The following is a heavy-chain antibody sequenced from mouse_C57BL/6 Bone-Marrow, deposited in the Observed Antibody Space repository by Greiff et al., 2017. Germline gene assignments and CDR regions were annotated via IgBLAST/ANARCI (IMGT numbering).Heavy chain of an antibody. Sequence: EVQLQESGGGLVKPGGSLKLSCAASGFTFSSYAMSWVRQTPETRLEWVATISDGGSYTYSPDNVKGRFPISRDNAKNNLYLQMSHLKSEDTAMYYCAREIVTRYFDVWGTGTTVTVSS. CDR2: ISDGGSYT. CDR3: AREIVTRYFDV. J-gene: IGHJ1*03. CDR1: GFTFSSYA. D-gene: IGHD2-5*01. V-gene: IGHV5-4*01.